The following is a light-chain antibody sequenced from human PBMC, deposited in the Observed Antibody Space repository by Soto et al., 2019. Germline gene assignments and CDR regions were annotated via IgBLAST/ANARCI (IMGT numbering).Light chain of an antibody. Sequence: QSVLTQPPSVSGAPGQRVTISCTGSSSNIGAGYDVHWYQQLPGTAPKLLIYGNSNRPSGVPDRFSGSKYGTSASLAITGLRAEDEADYYCQSYDSSLSGWVFGGGTKLTVL. CDR1: SSNIGAGYD. J-gene: IGLJ3*02. CDR3: QSYDSSLSGWV. CDR2: GNS. V-gene: IGLV1-40*01.